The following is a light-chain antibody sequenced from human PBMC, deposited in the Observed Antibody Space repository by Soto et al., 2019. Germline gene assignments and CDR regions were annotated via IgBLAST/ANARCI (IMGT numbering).Light chain of an antibody. V-gene: IGLV2-23*02. CDR3: CSYAGSSTWV. J-gene: IGLJ3*02. CDR2: EVS. Sequence: QSALTQPASVSGSPGQSITISCTGTSSDVGSYNLVSWYQQHPGKAPKLMIYEVSKRPSGVSNRFSGSKSGNTAYLTISGLQAEDEADYYCCSYAGSSTWVLGGGTQLTVL. CDR1: SSDVGSYNL.